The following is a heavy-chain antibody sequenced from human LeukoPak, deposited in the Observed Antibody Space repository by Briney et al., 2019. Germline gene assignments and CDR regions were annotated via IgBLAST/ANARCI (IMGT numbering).Heavy chain of an antibody. V-gene: IGHV1-8*01. D-gene: IGHD6-25*01. CDR1: GYTFISYD. J-gene: IGHJ6*03. CDR2: MNPNSGNT. Sequence: ASVKVSCKASGYTFISYDINWVRQATGQGLEWMGWMNPNSGNTGYAQKFQGRVTMTRNTSISTAYMELSSLRSEDTAVYYCVRVSIAAGLNYYYYYMDVWGKGTTVTVSS. CDR3: VRVSIAAGLNYYYYYMDV.